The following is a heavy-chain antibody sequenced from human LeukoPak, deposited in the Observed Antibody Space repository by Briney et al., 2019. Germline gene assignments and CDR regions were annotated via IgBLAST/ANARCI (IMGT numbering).Heavy chain of an antibody. V-gene: IGHV3-23*01. CDR1: GFTFSSDD. CDR2: ISGNGYST. J-gene: IGHJ4*02. D-gene: IGHD2-2*01. Sequence: GGSLRLSCAASGFTFSSDDMNWVRQAPGKGLEWVSGISGNGYSTWYADSVKGRFTISRDNSKNTLSLQMNSLRAEDTAVYCCAKVNWCSASCADAWGQGTLVTVSS. CDR3: AKVNWCSASCADA.